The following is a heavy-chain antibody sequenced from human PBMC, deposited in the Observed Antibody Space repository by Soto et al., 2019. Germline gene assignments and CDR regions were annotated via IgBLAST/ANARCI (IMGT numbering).Heavy chain of an antibody. CDR2: ISHLEST. CDR1: GASISYGGYS. J-gene: IGHJ4*02. CDR3: ARGGGYDPFDY. D-gene: IGHD5-12*01. V-gene: IGHV4-30-2*01. Sequence: SETLSLTCTLSGASISYGGYSWSWIRQPPGKGLEWIGYISHLESTFYNPSFQSRLTLSIDGSKNQFSLKLASMTAADTVVYYCARGGGYDPFDYWGQGTLVTVSS.